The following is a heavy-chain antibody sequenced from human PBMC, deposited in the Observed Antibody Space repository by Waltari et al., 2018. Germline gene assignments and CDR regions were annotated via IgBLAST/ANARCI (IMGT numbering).Heavy chain of an antibody. D-gene: IGHD3-16*02. J-gene: IGHJ5*02. Sequence: QLQLQESGPGLVKPSETLSRTCTVSGGSIRTSRYCWGWIRQPPGKGLEWIGSVYYSGAAYYSPSLKSRVTILVDTSKNQFSLTLSSVTVADTAVYYCGRYSTYPDVCLDPWGQGTLVTVSP. CDR2: VYYSGAA. V-gene: IGHV4-39*07. CDR1: GGSIRTSRYC. CDR3: GRYSTYPDVCLDP.